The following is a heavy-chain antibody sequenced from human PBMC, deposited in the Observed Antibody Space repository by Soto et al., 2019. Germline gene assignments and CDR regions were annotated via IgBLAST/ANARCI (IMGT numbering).Heavy chain of an antibody. CDR2: LIPKYGTA. D-gene: IGHD1-26*01. CDR3: AKDRRADWESYYYYAMDV. V-gene: IGHV1-69*01. J-gene: IGHJ6*02. CDR1: GGTFSSFP. Sequence: QVQLVQSGAEVRKPGSSGKVSCKAPGGTFSSFPISWLRQAPGQGLEWMGGLIPKYGTANYAQKFQGRVTITADASTRTAYMELSSLRSEDTAVYYCAKDRRADWESYYYYAMDVWGQGTTVTVSS.